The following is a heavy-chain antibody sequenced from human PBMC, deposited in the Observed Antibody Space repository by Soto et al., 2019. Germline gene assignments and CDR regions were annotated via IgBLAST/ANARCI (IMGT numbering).Heavy chain of an antibody. J-gene: IGHJ6*02. Sequence: SETLSLTCTVSGGSISSYYWSWMRHPAGKGLEWIGRIYTSGGTNYNPSLKSRVTMSVDTSKKYFFLKLNSVTAADTAVYYCARGAAAGVDYGMDIWGRGTTVTVSS. V-gene: IGHV4-4*07. CDR3: ARGAAAGVDYGMDI. CDR2: IYTSGGT. D-gene: IGHD6-13*01. CDR1: GGSISSYY.